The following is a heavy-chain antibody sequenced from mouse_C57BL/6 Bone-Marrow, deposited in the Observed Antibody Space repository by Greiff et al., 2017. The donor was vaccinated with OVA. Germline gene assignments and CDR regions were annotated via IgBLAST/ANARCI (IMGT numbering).Heavy chain of an antibody. CDR2: INSGGGCI. CDR1: GFTFTSYD. V-gene: IGHV5-9-1*02. CDR3: TRDGYYSMDY. D-gene: IGHD2-3*01. Sequence: LQQSGAGLVKPGGSLKLSCEASGFTFTSYDMSWVRQTPGKRLEWVAYINSGGGCIYYADNVKGRVTITRDNARNTRYLQMSRLKSEDTAMYYCTRDGYYSMDYWGQGTSLTVSS. J-gene: IGHJ4*01.